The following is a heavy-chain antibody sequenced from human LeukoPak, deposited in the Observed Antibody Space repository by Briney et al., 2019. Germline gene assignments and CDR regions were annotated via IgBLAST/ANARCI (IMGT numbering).Heavy chain of an antibody. CDR1: GFTFSSYA. V-gene: IGHV3-23*01. D-gene: IGHD6-19*01. CDR2: ISGSGGST. CDR3: AKDHDPYRRGIAVAGTFDY. Sequence: PGASLRLSCAASGFTFSSYAMSWVRQAPGKGLEWVSAISGSGGSTYYADSVKGRFTISRDNSKNTLYLQMNSLRAEDTAVYYCAKDHDPYRRGIAVAGTFDYWGQGTLVTVSS. J-gene: IGHJ4*02.